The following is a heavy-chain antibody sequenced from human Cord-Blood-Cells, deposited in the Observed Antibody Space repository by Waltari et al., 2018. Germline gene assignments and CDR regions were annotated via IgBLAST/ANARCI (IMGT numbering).Heavy chain of an antibody. Sequence: QVQLVQSGAEVQKPGSSGKVSCKASGGTFSRYAISRVRQAPGQGLEWMGGIIPIFGTANYAQKFQGRVTITADKSTSTAYMELSSLRSEDTAVYYCARSRDYGDYFDYWGQGTLVTVSS. CDR3: ARSRDYGDYFDY. CDR1: GGTFSRYA. J-gene: IGHJ4*02. D-gene: IGHD4-17*01. CDR2: IIPIFGTA. V-gene: IGHV1-69*06.